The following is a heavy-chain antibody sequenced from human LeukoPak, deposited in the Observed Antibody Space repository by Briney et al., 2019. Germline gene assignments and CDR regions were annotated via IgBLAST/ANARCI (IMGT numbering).Heavy chain of an antibody. CDR2: INPNSGGT. CDR3: ARDRVMITFGGVTRPLCWPYYYYMDV. Sequence: GASVKVSCKASGYTFTGYYMHWVRQAPGQGLEWMGWINPNSGGTNYAQKFQGRVTMTRDTSISTAYMELSRLRSDDTAVYYCARDRVMITFGGVTRPLCWPYYYYMDVWGKGTTVTVSS. CDR1: GYTFTGYY. D-gene: IGHD3-16*01. J-gene: IGHJ6*03. V-gene: IGHV1-2*02.